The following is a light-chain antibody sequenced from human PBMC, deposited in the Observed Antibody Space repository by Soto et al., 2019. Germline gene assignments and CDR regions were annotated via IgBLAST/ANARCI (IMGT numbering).Light chain of an antibody. Sequence: DIQMTQSPPTLSASVGERVTFTCRASQTISTWLAWYQQKPGRAPKLLIYDASNLEAGVPSRFRGSGSGTDFTFTISRLQPEDIATYYCQQYENLPTFGQGTRLENK. V-gene: IGKV1-33*01. CDR2: DAS. CDR3: QQYENLPT. J-gene: IGKJ5*01. CDR1: QTISTW.